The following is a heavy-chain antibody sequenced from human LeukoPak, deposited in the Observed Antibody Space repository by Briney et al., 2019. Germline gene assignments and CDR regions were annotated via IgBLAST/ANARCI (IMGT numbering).Heavy chain of an antibody. CDR1: GGSISSYY. CDR2: IYYSGST. CDR3: ARANSSGWWERPTPSRGGGLDY. Sequence: SETLSLTCAVAGGSISSYYWSWIRQPPGKGLEWVGYIYYSGSTNYNPSLKSRVPISVDTSKNQFSLKLSSVTAADTAVYYWARANSSGWWERPTPSRGGGLDYWGQGTLVTVSS. V-gene: IGHV4-59*01. J-gene: IGHJ4*02. D-gene: IGHD6-19*01.